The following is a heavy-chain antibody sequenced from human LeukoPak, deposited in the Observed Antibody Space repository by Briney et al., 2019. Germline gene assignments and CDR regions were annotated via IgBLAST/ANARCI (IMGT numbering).Heavy chain of an antibody. J-gene: IGHJ4*02. CDR2: ISSSSSYI. Sequence: GGSLRLSCAASGFTFSSYSMNWVRQAPGKGLEWVSFISSSSSYIYYADSVKGRFTISRDNAKNSLYLQMNCLRAEDTAVYYCWSPAVTTYDTFDYWGQGTLVTVSS. D-gene: IGHD4-11*01. CDR3: WSPAVTTYDTFDY. CDR1: GFTFSSYS. V-gene: IGHV3-21*01.